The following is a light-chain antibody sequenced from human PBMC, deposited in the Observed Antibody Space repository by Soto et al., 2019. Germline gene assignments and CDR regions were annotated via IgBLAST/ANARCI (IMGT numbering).Light chain of an antibody. CDR3: QKYNSAPWT. CDR2: AAS. CDR1: QGIGTY. Sequence: DIQMTQSPSSLSASVGDRVTITCRASQGIGTYLAWYQQKPGKVPKLLIYAASTLQSGVPSRFSGSGSGTDFTLTISSLQPEDVATYYCQKYNSAPWTFGQGTKVEIK. V-gene: IGKV1-27*01. J-gene: IGKJ1*01.